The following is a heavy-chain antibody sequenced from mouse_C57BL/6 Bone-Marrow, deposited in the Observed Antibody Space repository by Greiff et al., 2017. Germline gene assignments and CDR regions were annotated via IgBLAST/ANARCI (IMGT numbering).Heavy chain of an antibody. CDR3: ARENDGYYVDYYARDY. D-gene: IGHD2-3*01. V-gene: IGHV1-82*01. Sequence: VQLQESGPELVKPGASVKISCKASGYAFSRSWMNWVKQRPGKGLEWIGRIYPGDGDTNYNGKFKGKATLTADKSSSTAYMQLSSLTSEDSAVYFCARENDGYYVDYYARDYWGQGTSGTVSS. CDR2: IYPGDGDT. J-gene: IGHJ4*01. CDR1: GYAFSRSW.